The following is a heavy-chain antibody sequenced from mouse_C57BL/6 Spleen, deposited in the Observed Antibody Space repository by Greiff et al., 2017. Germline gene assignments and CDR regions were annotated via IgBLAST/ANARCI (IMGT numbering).Heavy chain of an antibody. CDR2: IYPSDSET. CDR3: ASLVLTDWFAY. CDR1: GYTFTSYW. J-gene: IGHJ3*01. D-gene: IGHD6-2*01. Sequence: QVQLQQPGAELVRPGSSVKLSCKASGYTFTSYWMDWVKQRPGQGLEWIGNIYPSDSETHYNQKFKDKATLTVDKSSSTAYMQLSSLTSEDSAVYYCASLVLTDWFAYWGQGTLVTVSA. V-gene: IGHV1-61*01.